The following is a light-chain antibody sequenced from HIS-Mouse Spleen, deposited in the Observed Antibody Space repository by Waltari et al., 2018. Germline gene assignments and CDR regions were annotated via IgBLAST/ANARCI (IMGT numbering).Light chain of an antibody. CDR1: ALPKKY. CDR2: EDS. V-gene: IGLV3-10*01. CDR3: YSTDSSGNHRV. J-gene: IGLJ2*01. Sequence: SYELTQPPSVSVSPGQTARITCSGGALPKKYAYCYHQKSGQAPVLVIYEDSKRPSGIPERFSGSSSGTMATLTISGAQVEDEADYYCYSTDSSGNHRVFGGGTKLTVL.